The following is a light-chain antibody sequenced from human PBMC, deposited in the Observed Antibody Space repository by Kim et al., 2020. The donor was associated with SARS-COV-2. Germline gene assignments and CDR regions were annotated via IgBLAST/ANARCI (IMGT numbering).Light chain of an antibody. V-gene: IGLV3-21*04. Sequence: SYELTQPPSVSVAPGKTARITCGENNIGSKSVHWYQQKPGQAPVVVIYYDSDRPSGIPERFSGSNSGNTATLTISRVEAGDEADYYCQVWDSSSDHRVFGGGTQLTVL. CDR2: YDS. CDR1: NIGSKS. CDR3: QVWDSSSDHRV. J-gene: IGLJ2*01.